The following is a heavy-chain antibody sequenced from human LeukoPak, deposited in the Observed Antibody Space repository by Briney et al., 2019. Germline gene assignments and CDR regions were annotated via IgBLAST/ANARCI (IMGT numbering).Heavy chain of an antibody. CDR3: AREHGYSSSWYGYFDY. CDR2: ISYDGSNK. CDR1: GFTFSSYA. J-gene: IGHJ4*02. D-gene: IGHD6-13*01. Sequence: GGSLRLSCAASGFTFSSYAMHWVRQAPGKGLEWVAVISYDGSNKYYADSVKGRFTISRDNSKNTLYLQMNSLRAEDTAVYYCAREHGYSSSWYGYFDYWGQGTLVTVSS. V-gene: IGHV3-30-3*01.